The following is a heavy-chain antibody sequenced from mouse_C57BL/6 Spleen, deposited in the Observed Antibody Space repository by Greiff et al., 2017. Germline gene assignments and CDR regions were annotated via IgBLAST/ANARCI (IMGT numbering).Heavy chain of an antibody. CDR2: IWWDDAK. J-gene: IGHJ2*01. V-gene: IGHV8-8*01. Sequence: QVTLKVSGPGILQPSQTLSLTCSFSGFSLSTFGMGVGWIRQPSGKGLEWLAHIWWDDAKYYNPALKSRPTISKDTSKNQVFIKIANVDTADAAADYCARMGGLRDFDYWGQGTTLTVSS. D-gene: IGHD3-1*01. CDR1: GFSLSTFGMG. CDR3: ARMGGLRDFDY.